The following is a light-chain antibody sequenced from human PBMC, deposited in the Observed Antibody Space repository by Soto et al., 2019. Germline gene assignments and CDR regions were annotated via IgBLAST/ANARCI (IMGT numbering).Light chain of an antibody. CDR1: RGISIW. CDR3: QQANSFPWT. CDR2: GAS. V-gene: IGKV1-12*02. J-gene: IGKJ1*01. Sequence: DIQMTQSPSSVSASVGDTGSITCRASRGISIWLAWYQQKPGKAPKFLIYGASSLQSGVSSRFSGSGSGTDFTLTISSLQPEDFPTYYCQQANSFPWTFGQGTKVEIK.